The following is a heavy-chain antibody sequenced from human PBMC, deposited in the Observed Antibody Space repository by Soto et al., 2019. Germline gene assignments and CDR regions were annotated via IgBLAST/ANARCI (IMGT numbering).Heavy chain of an antibody. V-gene: IGHV1-18*01. CDR2: IRVYNGNT. Sequence: QVQLVQSGVEVKKPGASVKVAFKAYGYTFTSCGINWVRLAHGQGLEWMGWIRVYNGNTNYAQKLQGRVTMTTDTSTSTAYMELRSLRSDVTAVYYCARGVTGTTDLIDYWGQGTLVTVSS. CDR1: GYTFTSCG. J-gene: IGHJ4*02. D-gene: IGHD1-20*01. CDR3: ARGVTGTTDLIDY.